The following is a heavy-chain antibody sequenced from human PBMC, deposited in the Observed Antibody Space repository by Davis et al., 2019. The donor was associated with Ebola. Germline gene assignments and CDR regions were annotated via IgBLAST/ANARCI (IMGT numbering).Heavy chain of an antibody. D-gene: IGHD6-13*01. Sequence: GESLKISCAASGFTFSSYAMHWVRQAPGKGLEWVAVISYDGSNKYYADSVKGRFTISRDNSKNTLYLQMNSLRAEDTAVYYCARALEVPSSWGSYGIDVWGQGTTVTVSS. J-gene: IGHJ6*02. V-gene: IGHV3-30-3*01. CDR1: GFTFSSYA. CDR3: ARALEVPSSWGSYGIDV. CDR2: ISYDGSNK.